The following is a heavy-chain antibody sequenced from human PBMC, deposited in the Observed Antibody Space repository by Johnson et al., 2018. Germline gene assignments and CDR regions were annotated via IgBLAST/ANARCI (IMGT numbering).Heavy chain of an antibody. CDR1: GGSFSGNY. CDR2: INHSGST. V-gene: IGHV4-34*01. Sequence: QVQLQQWGAGLLKPSETXSLTCGVYGGSFSGNYWSWIRQPPGKGLEWIGEINHSGSTTYNPALRSRVIISIDPSKNQFSLKLSCVTAEDTAVYYWARGSGSSGWYGYFQHWGQGTQVTVSS. J-gene: IGHJ1*01. CDR3: ARGSGSSGWYGYFQH. D-gene: IGHD6-19*01.